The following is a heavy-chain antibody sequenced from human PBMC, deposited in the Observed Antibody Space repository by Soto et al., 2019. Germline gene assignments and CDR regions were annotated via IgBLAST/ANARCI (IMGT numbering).Heavy chain of an antibody. V-gene: IGHV1-58*01. J-gene: IGHJ4*02. CDR2: SGVGGGNT. CDR3: ATGARGSEGFDY. Sequence: QMQLVQSGPEVKKPGTSVKVSCKASGFTFSNSAVQWVRRAGGQRLEWVGWSGVGGGNTHYAQKFQESLTFTRDMSSSTAYMELSSLRSEDTAVYYCATGARGSEGFDYWGQGTLVTVSS. D-gene: IGHD6-25*01. CDR1: GFTFSNSA.